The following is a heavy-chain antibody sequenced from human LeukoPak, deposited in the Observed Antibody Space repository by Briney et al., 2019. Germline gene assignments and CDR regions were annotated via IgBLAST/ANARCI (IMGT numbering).Heavy chain of an antibody. J-gene: IGHJ4*02. CDR1: GFTLTSYW. D-gene: IGHD2-21*02. CDR3: ARDATRGGDNDY. Sequence: PGGSLRLSCAVSGFTLTSYWMSWVRQAPGKGLEWVANINEDGSYKFHADSVKGRLTISRDNAKNSLYLQMNSLRADDTAVYYCARDATRGGDNDYWGQGARVIVSS. V-gene: IGHV3-7*01. CDR2: INEDGSYK.